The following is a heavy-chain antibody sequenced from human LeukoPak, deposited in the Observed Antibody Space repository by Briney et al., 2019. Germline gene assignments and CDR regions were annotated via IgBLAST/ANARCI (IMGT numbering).Heavy chain of an antibody. Sequence: QASETLSLTCTVSGGSISSYYWSWIRQPPGEGLEWIGYIYYSGSTNYNPSLKSRVTISVDTSKNQFSLKLSSVTAADTAVYYCARVPHIPVAGEDWGQGTLVTVSS. CDR2: IYYSGST. CDR3: ARVPHIPVAGED. J-gene: IGHJ4*02. CDR1: GGSISSYY. V-gene: IGHV4-59*01. D-gene: IGHD6-19*01.